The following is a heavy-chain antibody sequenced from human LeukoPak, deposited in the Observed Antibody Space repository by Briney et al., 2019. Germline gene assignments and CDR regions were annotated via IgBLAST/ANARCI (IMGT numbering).Heavy chain of an antibody. J-gene: IGHJ5*02. Sequence: PGRSLRLSCAASGFTFDDYAMHWVRQAPGKGLEWVSGISWNSGSIDYADSVKGRFTISRDNAKNSLYLQMNSLRAEDTALYYCAKMAAAAVWFDPWGQGTLVTVSS. CDR3: AKMAAAAVWFDP. CDR2: ISWNSGSI. V-gene: IGHV3-9*01. CDR1: GFTFDDYA. D-gene: IGHD6-13*01.